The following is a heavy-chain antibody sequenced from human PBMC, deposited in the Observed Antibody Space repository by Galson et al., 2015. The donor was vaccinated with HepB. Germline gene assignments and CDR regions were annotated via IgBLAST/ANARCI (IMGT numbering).Heavy chain of an antibody. CDR1: GVTFSDYY. Sequence: SLRLSCAVSGVTFSDYYMSWIRQAPGKGLEWVSYISSSGDTIYYTDSVKGRFTISRDNAKNSLYLQMNSLRAEDTAVYYCARAALGWFDPWGQGTLVTVSS. J-gene: IGHJ5*02. D-gene: IGHD6-25*01. V-gene: IGHV3-11*01. CDR2: ISSSGDTI. CDR3: ARAALGWFDP.